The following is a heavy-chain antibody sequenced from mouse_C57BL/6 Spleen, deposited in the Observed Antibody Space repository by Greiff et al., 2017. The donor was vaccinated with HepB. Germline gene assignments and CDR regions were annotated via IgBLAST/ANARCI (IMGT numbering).Heavy chain of an antibody. V-gene: IGHV3-1*01. CDR2: ISYSGST. CDR1: GYSITSGYD. J-gene: IGHJ1*03. Sequence: VQLQESGPGMVKPSQSLSLTCTVTGYSITSGYDWHWIRHFPGNKLEWMGYISYSGSTNYNPSLKSRISITHDTSKNHFFLKLNSVTTEDTATYYCAREGVYGWYFDVWGTGTTVTVSS. D-gene: IGHD1-1*01. CDR3: AREGVYGWYFDV.